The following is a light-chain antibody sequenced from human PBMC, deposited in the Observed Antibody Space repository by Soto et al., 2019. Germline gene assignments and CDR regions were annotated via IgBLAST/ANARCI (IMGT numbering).Light chain of an antibody. CDR3: QQYVSSVT. CDR1: QSVDSSF. V-gene: IGKV3-20*01. CDR2: GAS. J-gene: IGKJ1*01. Sequence: EIVLTQSPGSLSLSPGERATLSCRASQSVDSSFFAWYQQKPGQAPGLLIYGASNRATGIPDRVSGSGSGTYFTVTISRLEPDDFAVYYFQQYVSSVTFGQGTKVEI.